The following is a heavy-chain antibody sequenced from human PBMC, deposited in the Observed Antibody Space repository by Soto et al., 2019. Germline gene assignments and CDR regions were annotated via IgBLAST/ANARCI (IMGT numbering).Heavy chain of an antibody. CDR3: AKQVTGWFNDAFDV. CDR1: GFTFSSYA. J-gene: IGHJ3*01. Sequence: EVQLLESGGGLVQPGGSLTLSCAASGFTFSSYAMSWLRQAPGKGLEWVSAIDGTGVNTHYADSVKGRFTFSRDNSRNTLYLQMNGLRTEDTALYYCAKQVTGWFNDAFDVWGQGTLVTVSS. CDR2: IDGTGVNT. D-gene: IGHD6-19*01. V-gene: IGHV3-23*01.